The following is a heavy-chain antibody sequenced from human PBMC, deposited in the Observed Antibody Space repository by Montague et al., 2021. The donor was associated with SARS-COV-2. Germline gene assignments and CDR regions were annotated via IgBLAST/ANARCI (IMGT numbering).Heavy chain of an antibody. D-gene: IGHD3-22*01. CDR2: INQSGST. CDR3: ARGQSGITMIVVAILGVEFYFDN. Sequence: SETLSLTCAVYGGSFSDSHWSWLRQPPGKGLEWIVEINQSGSTKYNPSLKSRVTISVDTSKNQFSLKLSSLTAADTAVYYCARGQSGITMIVVAILGVEFYFDNWGQGTLVTVSS. J-gene: IGHJ4*02. V-gene: IGHV4-34*01. CDR1: GGSFSDSH.